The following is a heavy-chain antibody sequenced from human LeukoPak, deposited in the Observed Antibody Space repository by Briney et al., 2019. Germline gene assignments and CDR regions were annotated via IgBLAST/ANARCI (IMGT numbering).Heavy chain of an antibody. D-gene: IGHD5-12*01. J-gene: IGHJ4*02. Sequence: ASVKVSCKASGYTFTSYYMHWVRQAPGQGLEWMGIINPSGGSTSYAQKFQGRVTMTRDTSTSTVYMEPSSLRSEDTAVYYCARDAGVGYSGYDMPYWGQGTLVTVSS. CDR3: ARDAGVGYSGYDMPY. V-gene: IGHV1-46*01. CDR2: INPSGGST. CDR1: GYTFTSYY.